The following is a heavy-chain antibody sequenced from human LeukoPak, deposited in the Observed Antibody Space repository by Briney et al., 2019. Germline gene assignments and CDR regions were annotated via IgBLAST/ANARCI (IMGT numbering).Heavy chain of an antibody. Sequence: GGSLRLSCAASGFTFSDYYMSWIRQAPGKGLEWVSYISSSGSTIYYADSVKGRFTISRDNAKNSLYLQMNSLRAEDTAVYYCARDFGNGQWLVRGGYFDYWGQGTLVTVSS. D-gene: IGHD6-19*01. J-gene: IGHJ4*02. CDR3: ARDFGNGQWLVRGGYFDY. V-gene: IGHV3-11*01. CDR2: ISSSGSTI. CDR1: GFTFSDYY.